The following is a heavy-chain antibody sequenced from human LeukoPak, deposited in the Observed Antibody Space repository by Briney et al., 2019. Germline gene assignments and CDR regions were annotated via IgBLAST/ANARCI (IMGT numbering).Heavy chain of an antibody. CDR1: GYTFTSYG. Sequence: ASVKVSCKASGYTFTSYGISWVRQAPGQGLEWMGWISAYNGNTNYAQKLQGRVTMTTDTSTSTAYMELRSLRSDDTAVYYCARDSSGWYPGFFDYWGQGTLVTVSS. J-gene: IGHJ4*02. V-gene: IGHV1-18*01. CDR3: ARDSSGWYPGFFDY. CDR2: ISAYNGNT. D-gene: IGHD6-19*01.